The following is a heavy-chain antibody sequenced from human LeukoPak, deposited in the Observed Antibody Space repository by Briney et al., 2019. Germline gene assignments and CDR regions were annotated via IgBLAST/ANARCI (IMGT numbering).Heavy chain of an antibody. CDR3: AREATYNYAYALDY. Sequence: GGSLRLSCAASGFTSSSYWMSWVRQAPGKGLEWVANIKYDVSEIHYVDSVKGRFTISRDNAENSLYLQMNSLRAEDTAVYYCAREATYNYAYALDYWGQGTLVTVSS. CDR1: GFTSSSYW. CDR2: IKYDVSEI. D-gene: IGHD5-18*01. J-gene: IGHJ4*02. V-gene: IGHV3-7*01.